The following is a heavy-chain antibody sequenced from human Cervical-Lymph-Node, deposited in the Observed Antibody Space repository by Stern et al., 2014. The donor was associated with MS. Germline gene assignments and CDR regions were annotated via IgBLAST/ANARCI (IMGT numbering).Heavy chain of an antibody. CDR3: ARDKDSGSSYLGEYYYYYGMDV. CDR1: GFTFSSYS. J-gene: IGHJ6*02. V-gene: IGHV3-21*01. CDR2: ISSSSSYI. D-gene: IGHD1-26*01. Sequence: EVQLVESGGGLVKPGGSLRLSCAASGFTFSSYSMNWVRQAPGKGLEWVSSISSSSSYIYYADSVKGRFTISRDNAKNSLYLQMNSLRAEDTAVYYCARDKDSGSSYLGEYYYYYGMDVWGQGTTVTVSS.